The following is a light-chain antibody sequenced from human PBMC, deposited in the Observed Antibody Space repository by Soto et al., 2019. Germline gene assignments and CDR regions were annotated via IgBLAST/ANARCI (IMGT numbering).Light chain of an antibody. Sequence: SYELAQSPSVSVAPGKTARITCGGTNIGTYSVHWYQQKPGQAPVLVIYYDTDRPSGIPERFSGSNSGNTATLTINRVEAGDEADYYCQLWDSPSDHWVFGGGTKVTVL. CDR2: YDT. J-gene: IGLJ3*02. V-gene: IGLV3-21*04. CDR1: NIGTYS. CDR3: QLWDSPSDHWV.